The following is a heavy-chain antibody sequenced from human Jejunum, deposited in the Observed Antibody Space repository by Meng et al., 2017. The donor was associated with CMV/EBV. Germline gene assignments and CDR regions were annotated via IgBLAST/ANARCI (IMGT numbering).Heavy chain of an antibody. V-gene: IGHV1-8*01. Sequence: QAQLVQSGADVKSPGASVKVSCKSSGYTFTSYDIHWVRQATGQGLEWMGWMKHNSGHSSCAQKFKRTVTKTRNTSLITVYMDLSSLRDEDTAIYYCATIGRYDYWGQGTLVTVSS. CDR1: GYTFTSYD. CDR3: ATIGRYDY. CDR2: MKHNSGHS. J-gene: IGHJ4*02. D-gene: IGHD1-1*01.